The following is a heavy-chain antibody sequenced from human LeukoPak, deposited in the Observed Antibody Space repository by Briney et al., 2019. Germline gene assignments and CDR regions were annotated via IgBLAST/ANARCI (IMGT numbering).Heavy chain of an antibody. CDR1: GGSVSGYY. V-gene: IGHV4-59*02. D-gene: IGHD2/OR15-2a*01. J-gene: IGHJ2*01. CDR3: ARGKWKLLSHYWCFDL. Sequence: SETLSLTCVVSGGSVSGYYWGWIRQPPGRGLEWIGYVYYSGSTNYNPSFKSRITISVDTSRNQFSLQLSSVTAADTAVYYCARGKWKLLSHYWCFDLWGRGTLVTVSS. CDR2: VYYSGST.